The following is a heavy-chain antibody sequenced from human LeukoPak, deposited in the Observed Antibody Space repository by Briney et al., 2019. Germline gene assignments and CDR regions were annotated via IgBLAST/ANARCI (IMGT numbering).Heavy chain of an antibody. CDR2: IKSKTDGGTT. J-gene: IGHJ4*02. CDR3: AKTLHYGDYGKFDY. CDR1: GFTFNNAW. Sequence: GGSLRLSCAASGFTFNNAWMSWVRQAPGKGLEWVGRIKSKTDGGTTDYAAPVKGRFTISRDDSKNTLYLQMNSLKTEDTAVYYCAKTLHYGDYGKFDYWGQGTLVTVSS. D-gene: IGHD4-17*01. V-gene: IGHV3-15*01.